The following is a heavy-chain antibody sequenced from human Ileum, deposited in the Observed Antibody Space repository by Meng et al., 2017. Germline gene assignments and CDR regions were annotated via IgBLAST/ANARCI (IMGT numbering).Heavy chain of an antibody. D-gene: IGHD6-19*01. CDR1: GYTFTSYG. CDR3: ARINLGGWYEGGVDP. CDR2: ISAYNGNT. J-gene: IGHJ5*02. V-gene: IGHV1-18*01. Sequence: QVRLVQPGAEVKKPGASVKVSGKASGYTFTSYGISWVRQAPGQGLEWMGWISAYNGNTNYALKLQGRVTMTTDTSTSTAYMELRSLRSDDTAVYYCARINLGGWYEGGVDPWGQGTLVTVSS.